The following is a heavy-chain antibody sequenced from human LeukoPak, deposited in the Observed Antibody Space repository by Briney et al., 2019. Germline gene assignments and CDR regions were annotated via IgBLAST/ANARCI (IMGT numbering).Heavy chain of an antibody. J-gene: IGHJ4*02. CDR2: IYYSGST. CDR1: GGSISSSSYY. D-gene: IGHD3-16*01. CDR3: ASAVLGSMDY. V-gene: IGHV4-39*01. Sequence: PSETLSLTCTVSGGSISSSSYYWGWIRQPPGKGLEWIGSIYYSGSTYYNPSLKSRVTISVDTSKNQFSLKLSSVTAADTAVYYCASAVLGSMDYWGQGTLVTASS.